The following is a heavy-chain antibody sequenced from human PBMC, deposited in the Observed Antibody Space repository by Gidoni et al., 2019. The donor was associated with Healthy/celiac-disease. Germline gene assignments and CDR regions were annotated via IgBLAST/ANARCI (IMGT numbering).Heavy chain of an antibody. V-gene: IGHV5-10-1*03. D-gene: IGHD3-10*01. CDR1: GYSFPSYW. CDR3: AREDGEDYYYYYMDV. Sequence: EVQLVQSGAEVHKPGESLRISCKGSGYSFPSYWISWVRQMPGKGLEWMGRIDPSDSYTNYSPSFQGNVTISADKSISTAYLQWSSLKASDTAMYYGAREDGEDYYYYYMDVWGKGTTVTVSS. J-gene: IGHJ6*03. CDR2: IDPSDSYT.